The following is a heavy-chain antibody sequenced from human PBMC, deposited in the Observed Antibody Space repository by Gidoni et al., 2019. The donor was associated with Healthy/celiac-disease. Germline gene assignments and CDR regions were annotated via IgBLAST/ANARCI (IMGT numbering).Heavy chain of an antibody. CDR2: SSGSVGST. Sequence: EVQLLESGGGLVQPGGSLRLSCAASGFTFSSYAMSWVRQAPGKGLGWVSASSGSVGSTYYADSVKGRFTISRDNSKNTLYLQMNSLRAEDTAVYYCAKDGRLQQADYWGQGTLVTVSS. CDR3: AKDGRLQQADY. J-gene: IGHJ4*02. D-gene: IGHD6-13*01. CDR1: GFTFSSYA. V-gene: IGHV3-23*01.